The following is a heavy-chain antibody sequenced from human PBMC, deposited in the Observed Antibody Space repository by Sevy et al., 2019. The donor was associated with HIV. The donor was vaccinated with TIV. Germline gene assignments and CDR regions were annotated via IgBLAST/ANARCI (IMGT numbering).Heavy chain of an antibody. CDR1: GFTFSSYG. CDR3: AKDPRGSSSSLRTMRRNWFDP. CDR2: ISYDGSNK. Sequence: GGSLRLSCAASGFTFSSYGMHWVRQAPGKGLEWVAVISYDGSNKYYADSVKGRFTISRDNSKNTLYLQMNSLRAEDTAVYYCAKDPRGSSSSLRTMRRNWFDPWGQGTLVTVSS. V-gene: IGHV3-30*18. D-gene: IGHD6-6*01. J-gene: IGHJ5*02.